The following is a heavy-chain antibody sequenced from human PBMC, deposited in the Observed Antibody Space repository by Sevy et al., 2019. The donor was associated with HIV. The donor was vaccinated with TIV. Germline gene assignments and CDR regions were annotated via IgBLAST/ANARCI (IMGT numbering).Heavy chain of an antibody. D-gene: IGHD6-13*01. CDR1: GFTFSHYG. CDR3: AKNTAAAGVGGFDY. CDR2: IQYDGNNK. V-gene: IGHV3-30*02. J-gene: IGHJ4*02. Sequence: GGSLRLSCAASGFTFSHYGMHWVRQAPGKGLEWVTFIQYDGNNKYYADSVKGRFTISRDNPKNMFFLQMNDLRAEDTALYYCAKNTAAAGVGGFDYWGQGALVTVSS.